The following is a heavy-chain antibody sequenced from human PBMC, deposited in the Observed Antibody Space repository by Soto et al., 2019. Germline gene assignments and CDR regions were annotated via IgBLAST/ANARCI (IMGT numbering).Heavy chain of an antibody. CDR2: IWYDGSNK. D-gene: IGHD6-13*01. V-gene: IGHV3-33*01. Sequence: GGSLRLSCAASGFTFSSYGMHWVRQAPGKGLEWVAVIWYDGSNKYYADSVKGRFTISRDNSKNTLDLQMNSLRAEDTAVYYCARAARYSSSWYFDYWGQGTLVTVSS. J-gene: IGHJ4*02. CDR1: GFTFSSYG. CDR3: ARAARYSSSWYFDY.